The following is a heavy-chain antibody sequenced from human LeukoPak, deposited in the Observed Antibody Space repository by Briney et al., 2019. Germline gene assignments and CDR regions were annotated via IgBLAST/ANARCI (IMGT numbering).Heavy chain of an antibody. CDR3: AGGRREYYFDY. J-gene: IGHJ4*02. CDR2: INWNGGST. Sequence: GGSLRLSCAASGFTFDDYGMSWVRQAPGKGLEWVSGINWNGGSTGYADSVKGRFTISRDNAKNSLYLQMNSLRAEDTASYYCAGGRREYYFDYWGQGTLVTVSS. D-gene: IGHD3-16*01. CDR1: GFTFDDYG. V-gene: IGHV3-20*04.